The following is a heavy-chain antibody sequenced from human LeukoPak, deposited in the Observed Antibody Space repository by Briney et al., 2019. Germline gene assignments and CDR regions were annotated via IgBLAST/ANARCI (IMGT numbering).Heavy chain of an antibody. CDR1: GGSISSYY. J-gene: IGHJ4*02. D-gene: IGHD3-9*01. V-gene: IGHV4-4*07. CDR3: AREHSLRYFDWLLPEYYFDY. CDR2: IYTSGST. Sequence: SDTLSLTCTVSGGSISSYYWSWIRQPAGKGLEWIGRIYTSGSTNYNPSLKSRVTMSVDTSKNQFSLKLSSVTAADTAVYYCAREHSLRYFDWLLPEYYFDYWGQGTLVTVSS.